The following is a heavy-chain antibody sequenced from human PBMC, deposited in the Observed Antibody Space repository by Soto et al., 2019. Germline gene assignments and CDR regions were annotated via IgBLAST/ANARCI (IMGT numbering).Heavy chain of an antibody. CDR2: IIPIFGTA. D-gene: IGHD2-15*01. Sequence: QVQLVQSGAEVKKPGSSVKVSCKASGGTFSSYAISWVRQAPGQGLEWMGGIIPIFGTANYAQKLQARVTMTADESTGTAYLELICLRSEDTAVYYCASADIVGVVADTNYYYYGMDVWGKGTTVTVSS. CDR1: GGTFSSYA. J-gene: IGHJ6*04. CDR3: ASADIVGVVADTNYYYYGMDV. V-gene: IGHV1-69*01.